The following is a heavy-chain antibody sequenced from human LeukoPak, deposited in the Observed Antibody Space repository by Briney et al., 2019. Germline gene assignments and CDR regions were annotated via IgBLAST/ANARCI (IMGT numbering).Heavy chain of an antibody. Sequence: GGSLRLSCAASGFTFSSYAMSWVRQAPGKGLEWVSAISGSGDSTYYGDSVKGRFTISRDNSKNTLYLQMNSLRAGDTAVYYCAKTRPLDSSSWSHGDYWGQGTLVTVSS. CDR2: ISGSGDST. J-gene: IGHJ4*02. CDR1: GFTFSSYA. CDR3: AKTRPLDSSSWSHGDY. D-gene: IGHD6-13*01. V-gene: IGHV3-23*01.